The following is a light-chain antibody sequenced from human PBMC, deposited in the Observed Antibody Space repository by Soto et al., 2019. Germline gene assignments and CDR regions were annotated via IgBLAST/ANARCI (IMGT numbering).Light chain of an antibody. CDR1: QSISSW. CDR3: QQYNSYSPLP. V-gene: IGKV1-5*01. Sequence: DIQMTQSPSTLSASVGDRVTITCRASQSISSWLAWYQQKPGKAPKLLIYDASSLESGVPSRFSGSGAGTQFPPTISSLQHDDFATYYCQQYNSYSPLPFGGGTKVEIK. J-gene: IGKJ4*02. CDR2: DAS.